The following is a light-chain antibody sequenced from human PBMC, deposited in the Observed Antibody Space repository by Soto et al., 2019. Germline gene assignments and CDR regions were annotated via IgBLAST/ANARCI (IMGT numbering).Light chain of an antibody. J-gene: IGKJ4*01. CDR3: QQRSNWPPVT. V-gene: IGKV3-11*01. CDR1: QSVKSS. Sequence: EVVLTQSPAILSLSPGERVTLSCRASQSVKSSLAWYQQKPGQPPRLLIYDASHRATGIPARFSGSGSGTDFTLTISSLEPEDVAVYFCQQRSNWPPVTFGGGTKVQI. CDR2: DAS.